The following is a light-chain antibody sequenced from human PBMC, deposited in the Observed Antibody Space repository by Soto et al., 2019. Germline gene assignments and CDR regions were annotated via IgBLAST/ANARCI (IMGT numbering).Light chain of an antibody. CDR3: QSYDRRLSGVV. J-gene: IGLJ2*01. Sequence: QTVVTQPPSVSGAPGRRVTISCTGSSSNIGAGYDVHWYQQLPGTAPKLLIHGNSNRPSGVPDRFSGSKSGTSASLAITGLQAEDEAEYYCQSYDRRLSGVVFGGGTKLTVL. CDR2: GNS. CDR1: SSNIGAGYD. V-gene: IGLV1-40*01.